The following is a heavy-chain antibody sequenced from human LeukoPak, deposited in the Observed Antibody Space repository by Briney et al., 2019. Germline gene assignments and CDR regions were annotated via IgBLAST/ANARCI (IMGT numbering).Heavy chain of an antibody. D-gene: IGHD5-12*01. J-gene: IGHJ6*02. CDR1: GFTFSSYG. CDR3: AKDRGGYGVPGYYYYGMDV. Sequence: GRSLRLPCAASGFTFSSYGMHWVRQAPGKGLEWVAVISYDGSNKYYADSVKGRFTISRDNSKNTLYLQMNSLRAEDTAAYYCAKDRGGYGVPGYYYYGMDVWGQGTTVTVSS. CDR2: ISYDGSNK. V-gene: IGHV3-30*18.